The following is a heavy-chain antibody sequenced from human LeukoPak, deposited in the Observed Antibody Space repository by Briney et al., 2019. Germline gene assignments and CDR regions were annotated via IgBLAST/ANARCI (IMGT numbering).Heavy chain of an antibody. Sequence: PGESLKISCKGSGYSFTSYWIGWVRQMPGKGLEWMGIIYPGDSDTRYSPSFQGQVTISADKSISTAYLQWSSLKASDTAMYYCARVNYDFWSGYYTRTYYFDYWGQGTLVTVSS. J-gene: IGHJ4*02. CDR2: IYPGDSDT. CDR3: ARVNYDFWSGYYTRTYYFDY. V-gene: IGHV5-51*01. CDR1: GYSFTSYW. D-gene: IGHD3-3*01.